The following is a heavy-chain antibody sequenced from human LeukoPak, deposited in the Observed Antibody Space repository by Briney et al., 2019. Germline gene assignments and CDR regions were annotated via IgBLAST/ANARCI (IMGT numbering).Heavy chain of an antibody. Sequence: SETLSLTCSVSGGSISTYYWSWIRQPPGKGPEWIGDIYYSGSSYYNPSLKSRVTVSVDTAKNQFSLKLSSVTAADTAVYYCARQQYSTSSCDSWGQGTLVTVST. CDR2: IYYSGSS. CDR1: GGSISTYY. D-gene: IGHD6-6*01. V-gene: IGHV4-59*01. J-gene: IGHJ4*02. CDR3: ARQQYSTSSCDS.